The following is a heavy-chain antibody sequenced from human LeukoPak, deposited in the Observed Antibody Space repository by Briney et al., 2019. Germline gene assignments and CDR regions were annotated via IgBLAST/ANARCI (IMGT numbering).Heavy chain of an antibody. D-gene: IGHD3-10*01. Sequence: SQTLSLTCTVSGGSISSGGYYWSWIRQPPGKGLEWIGYIYHSGSTYYNPSLKSRVTISVDRSKNQFSLKLSSVTAADTAVYYCARCHRGYGCYWGQGTLVTVSS. V-gene: IGHV4-30-2*01. CDR1: GGSISSGGYY. CDR3: ARCHRGYGCY. CDR2: IYHSGST. J-gene: IGHJ4*02.